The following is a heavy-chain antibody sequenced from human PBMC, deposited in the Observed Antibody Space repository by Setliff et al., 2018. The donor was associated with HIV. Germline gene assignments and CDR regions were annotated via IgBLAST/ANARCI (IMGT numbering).Heavy chain of an antibody. Sequence: ASVKVSCKASGYTFTDYYMHWVRQAPGQGLEWMGRINPNSGGTNFAQKFQGRVTMTRDTSISTAYMELSRLRSDDTAVYYCARSRLGSWCDPWGQGTLVTVSS. J-gene: IGHJ5*02. CDR1: GYTFTDYY. V-gene: IGHV1-2*06. CDR3: ARSRLGSWCDP. CDR2: INPNSGGT. D-gene: IGHD7-27*01.